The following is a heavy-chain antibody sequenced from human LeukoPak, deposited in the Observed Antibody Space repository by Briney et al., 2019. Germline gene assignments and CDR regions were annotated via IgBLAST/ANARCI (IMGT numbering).Heavy chain of an antibody. CDR2: INAGNGNT. CDR3: ARAQGYSSSWYNY. J-gene: IGHJ4*02. D-gene: IGHD6-13*01. CDR1: GYTFTSYA. V-gene: IGHV1-3*01. Sequence: GASVKVSCKASGYTFTSYAMHWVRQAPGQKLEWMGWINAGNGNTKYSQKFQGRVTITRDTSASTAYMELSSLRSEDTAVYYCARAQGYSSSWYNYWGQGTLVTVSS.